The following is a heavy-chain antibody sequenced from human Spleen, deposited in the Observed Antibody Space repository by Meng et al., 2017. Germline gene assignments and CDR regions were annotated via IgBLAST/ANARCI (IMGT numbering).Heavy chain of an antibody. CDR3: ASGYCSSTSCYSLDY. V-gene: IGHV4-34*01. CDR1: GGSFSGYY. J-gene: IGHJ4*02. D-gene: IGHD2-2*01. CDR2: INHSGST. Sequence: GSLRLSCAVYGGSFSGYYWSWIRQPPGKGLEWIGEINHSGSTNYNPSLKSRVTISVDTSKNQFSLKLSSVTAADTAVYYCASGYCSSTSCYSLDYWGQGTLVTFSS.